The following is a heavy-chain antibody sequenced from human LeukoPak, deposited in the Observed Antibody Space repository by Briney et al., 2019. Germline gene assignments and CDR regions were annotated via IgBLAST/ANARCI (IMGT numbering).Heavy chain of an antibody. CDR2: LYHSGGT. Sequence: SETLSLTCTVSGGSISTYFWTWIRQPPGKGLEWIGSLYHSGGTFYNPSFKSRVTISVDTSKNQFSLKLSSVTAADTAVYYCARVSQVATVLDYWGQGTLVTVSS. D-gene: IGHD5-12*01. J-gene: IGHJ4*02. V-gene: IGHV4-59*01. CDR1: GGSISTYF. CDR3: ARVSQVATVLDY.